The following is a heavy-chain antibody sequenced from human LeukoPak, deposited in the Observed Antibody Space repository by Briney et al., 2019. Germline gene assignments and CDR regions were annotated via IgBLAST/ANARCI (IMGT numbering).Heavy chain of an antibody. D-gene: IGHD3-16*02. CDR3: AVDYDYVWGSYRSLDY. J-gene: IGHJ4*02. V-gene: IGHV4-34*01. Sequence: SETLSLTCAVYGGSFSGYYWSCIRQPPGKGLEWIGEINHSGSTNYNPSLKSRVTISVDTSKNQFSLKLSSVTAADTAVYYCAVDYDYVWGSYRSLDYWGQGTLVTVSS. CDR2: INHSGST. CDR1: GGSFSGYY.